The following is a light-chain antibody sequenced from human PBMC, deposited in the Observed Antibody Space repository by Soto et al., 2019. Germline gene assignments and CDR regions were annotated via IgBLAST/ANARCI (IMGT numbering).Light chain of an antibody. CDR3: QQYGTSSWT. CDR2: GTS. V-gene: IGKV3-20*01. Sequence: ESVLTPTPGTLSLSPGGIATLSCRASQSVSSNYLAWYRQKPGQAPRLLIYGTSSRATGIPDRFSGSGSGTDFTLTINRLEPEDFAVYYCQQYGTSSWTFGQGTKVDIK. J-gene: IGKJ1*01. CDR1: QSVSSNY.